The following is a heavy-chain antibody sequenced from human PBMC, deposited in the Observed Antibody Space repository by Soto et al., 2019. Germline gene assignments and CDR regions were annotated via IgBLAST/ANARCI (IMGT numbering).Heavy chain of an antibody. V-gene: IGHV4-30-4*01. D-gene: IGHD3-22*01. Sequence: QVQPQESGPGLVKPSQTLSLTCTVSGDSISSGDYYWSWIRQPPGKGLEWIGYIYYSGSTYYNPSLKSRVXIXVXXSKNQFSLELSSVTAADTAVYYCARDGSGYGDFDYWGQGTLVTVSS. CDR2: IYYSGST. CDR3: ARDGSGYGDFDY. J-gene: IGHJ4*02. CDR1: GDSISSGDYY.